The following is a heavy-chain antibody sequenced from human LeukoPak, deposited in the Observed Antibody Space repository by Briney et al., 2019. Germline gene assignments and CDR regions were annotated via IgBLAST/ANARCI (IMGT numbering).Heavy chain of an antibody. CDR1: GFTFSSYS. V-gene: IGHV3-48*01. CDR3: AKDEFFGVVIPYYFDY. CDR2: IDSSSSTI. D-gene: IGHD3-3*01. Sequence: GGSLRLSCAASGFTFSSYSMNWVRQAPGKGLEWVSYIDSSSSTIYYADSVKGRFTISRDNSKNTLYLQMNSLRAEDTAVYYCAKDEFFGVVIPYYFDYWGQGTLVTVSS. J-gene: IGHJ4*02.